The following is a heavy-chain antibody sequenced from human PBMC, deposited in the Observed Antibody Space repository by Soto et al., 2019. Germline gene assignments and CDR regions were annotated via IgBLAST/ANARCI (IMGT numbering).Heavy chain of an antibody. CDR2: ISGEGTVT. CDR1: GFIFNSYA. J-gene: IGHJ4*02. CDR3: AKGGVVVVPASIKGVRASDS. V-gene: IGHV3-23*01. D-gene: IGHD2-2*01. Sequence: QTGGSLRLSXAASGFIFNSYAMGWVRQAPGKGPEWASVISGEGTVTNYADSVKGRFTISRDNSENTLYLQMNSLRAEDTAIYYCAKGGVVVVPASIKGVRASDSWGQGTLVTVSS.